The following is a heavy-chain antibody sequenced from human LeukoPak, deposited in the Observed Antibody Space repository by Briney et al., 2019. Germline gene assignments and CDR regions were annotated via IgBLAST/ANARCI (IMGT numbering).Heavy chain of an antibody. CDR3: ASGGRDVVVPASGY. J-gene: IGHJ4*02. CDR1: GGTFSSYA. V-gene: IGHV1-69*13. D-gene: IGHD2-2*01. Sequence: ASVKVSCKASGGTFSSYAISWVRQAPGQGLEWMGGIIPIFGTANYARKFQGRVTITADESTSTAYMELSSLRSEDTAVYYCASGGRDVVVPASGYWGQGTLVTVSS. CDR2: IIPIFGTA.